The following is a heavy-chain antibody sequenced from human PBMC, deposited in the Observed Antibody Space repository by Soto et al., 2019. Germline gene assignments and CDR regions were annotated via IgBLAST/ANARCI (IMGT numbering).Heavy chain of an antibody. Sequence: SVKVSCKASGGTFSSYAISWVRQAPGQGREWMGGIIPMFGTANYAQKFQGRVTITADESTGTAYMELSSLRPEDTAVYYCARALTSTYHDRSGYYLDDYWGQGTLVTVSS. CDR1: GGTFSSYA. D-gene: IGHD3-22*01. CDR3: ARALTSTYHDRSGYYLDDY. CDR2: IIPMFGTA. V-gene: IGHV1-69*13. J-gene: IGHJ4*02.